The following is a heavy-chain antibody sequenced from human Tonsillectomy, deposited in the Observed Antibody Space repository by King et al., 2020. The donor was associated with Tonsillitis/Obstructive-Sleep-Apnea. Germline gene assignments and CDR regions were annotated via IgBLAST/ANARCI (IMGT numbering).Heavy chain of an antibody. D-gene: IGHD2-2*01. Sequence: VQLVESGVEVKKPGESLKISCKGSGYRFTNYWIGWVRQMPGKGLEWMGIIYPGDSDTRYSPSFQGQVTISADKSTSTAYLQWSSLKASDTAMYYCARQICSSTSCFASPSAYWGQGTLVTVSS. V-gene: IGHV5-51*01. CDR1: GYRFTNYW. CDR2: IYPGDSDT. J-gene: IGHJ4*02. CDR3: ARQICSSTSCFASPSAY.